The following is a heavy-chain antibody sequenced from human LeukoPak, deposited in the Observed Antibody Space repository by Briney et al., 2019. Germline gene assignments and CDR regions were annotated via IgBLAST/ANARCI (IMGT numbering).Heavy chain of an antibody. V-gene: IGHV3-74*01. CDR3: AREAYCSSTSCYNGDIDY. CDR2: INSDGSST. J-gene: IGHJ4*02. Sequence: PGGSLRLSCAASGFTSSSYWMHWVRQAPGKGRVGVSRINSDGSSTSYADSVKGRFTISRDNAKNTLYLQMNSLRAEDTAVYYCAREAYCSSTSCYNGDIDYWGQGTLVTVSS. CDR1: GFTSSSYW. D-gene: IGHD2-2*02.